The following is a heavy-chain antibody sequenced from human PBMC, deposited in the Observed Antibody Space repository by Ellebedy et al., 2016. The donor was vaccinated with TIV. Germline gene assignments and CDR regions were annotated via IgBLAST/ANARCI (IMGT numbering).Heavy chain of an antibody. J-gene: IGHJ4*02. Sequence: GESLKISCKGSGYSFTSYWIGWVRQMPGKGLEWMGILYPGDSDPRYSPSFQGQVTISADKSISTAYLQCSSLKASDTSMYYCAMSGYFGSSTCPTDYWGQGTLVTVSS. V-gene: IGHV5-51*01. CDR1: GYSFTSYW. D-gene: IGHD2-2*03. CDR2: LYPGDSDP. CDR3: AMSGYFGSSTCPTDY.